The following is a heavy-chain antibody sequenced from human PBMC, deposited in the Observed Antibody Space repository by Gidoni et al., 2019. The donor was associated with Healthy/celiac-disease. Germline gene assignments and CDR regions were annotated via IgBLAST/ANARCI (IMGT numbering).Heavy chain of an antibody. Sequence: QVQLQESGPGLVKPSQTLSLTCTVPGVSIRSAGYYWSWIRQHPGKGLEWIGYLYYRGSTYYNPSLKSRVTISVDTSKNQFSLKLSSVTAADTAVYYCARDYYDSSGYIWYFDLWGRGTLVTVSS. J-gene: IGHJ2*01. V-gene: IGHV4-31*03. CDR3: ARDYYDSSGYIWYFDL. CDR1: GVSIRSAGYY. D-gene: IGHD3-22*01. CDR2: LYYRGST.